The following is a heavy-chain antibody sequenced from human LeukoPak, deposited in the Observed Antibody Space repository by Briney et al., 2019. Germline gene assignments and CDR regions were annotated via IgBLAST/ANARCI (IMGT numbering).Heavy chain of an antibody. J-gene: IGHJ4*02. CDR2: IKQDGSEK. CDR3: ARWGPDH. Sequence: GGSLRLSCAASGFTLSRYWMSWVRQAPGKGLEWVANIKQDGSEKYVDSVKGRFTISRDNAKNSVYLQMNSLRAEDTAVYYCARWGPDHWGQGTLVTVSS. CDR1: GFTLSRYW. D-gene: IGHD3-16*01. V-gene: IGHV3-7*04.